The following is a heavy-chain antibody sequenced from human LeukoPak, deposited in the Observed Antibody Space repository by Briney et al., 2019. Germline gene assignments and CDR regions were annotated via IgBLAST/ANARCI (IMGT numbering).Heavy chain of an antibody. V-gene: IGHV1-24*01. D-gene: IGHD3-3*01. CDR1: GYTLTELS. CDR2: FDPEDGET. Sequence: ASVKVSCKVSGYTLTELSMHWVRQAPGKGLEWMGGFDPEDGETIYAQKFQGRVTMTEDTSTDTAYMELSSLRSEDTAVYYCASGPSYDFWSGSYYYYMDVWGKGTTVTVSS. J-gene: IGHJ6*03. CDR3: ASGPSYDFWSGSYYYYMDV.